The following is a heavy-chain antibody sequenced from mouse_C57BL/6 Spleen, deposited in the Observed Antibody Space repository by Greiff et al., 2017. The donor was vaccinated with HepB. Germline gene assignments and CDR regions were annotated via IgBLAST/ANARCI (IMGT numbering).Heavy chain of an antibody. CDR1: GYTFTSYW. J-gene: IGHJ4*01. CDR2: IDPSDSYT. V-gene: IGHV1-69*01. Sequence: QVQLQQPGAELVMPGASVKLSCKASGYTFTSYWMHWVKQRPGQGLEWIGEIDPSDSYTNYNQKFKGKSTLTVDKSSSTAYMQLSSLTSEDSAVYYCARKGEYYGIGYYAMDYWGQGTSVTVSS. CDR3: ARKGEYYGIGYYAMDY. D-gene: IGHD1-1*01.